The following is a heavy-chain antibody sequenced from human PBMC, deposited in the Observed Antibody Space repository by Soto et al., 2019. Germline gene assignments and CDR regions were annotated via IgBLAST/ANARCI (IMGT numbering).Heavy chain of an antibody. J-gene: IGHJ5*02. V-gene: IGHV4-34*01. Sequence: TSETLSLTCAVYGGSFSGYYWSWIRQPPGKGLEWIGEINHSGSTNYNPSLKSRVTISVDTSKNQFSLKLSSVTAADTAVYYCATGRIVIASRYNWFDPWGQGTLVTVSS. CDR1: GGSFSGYY. D-gene: IGHD3-16*02. CDR2: INHSGST. CDR3: ATGRIVIASRYNWFDP.